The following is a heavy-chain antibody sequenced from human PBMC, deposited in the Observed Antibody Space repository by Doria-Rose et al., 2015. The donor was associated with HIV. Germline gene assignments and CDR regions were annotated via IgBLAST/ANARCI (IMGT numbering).Heavy chain of an antibody. V-gene: IGHV2-26*01. Sequence: SGPVLVKPTETLTLTCTVSGVSLSSPGMGVSWIRQPPGKALEWLANIFSDDERSYKTSLKSRLTISRGRSKSQVVLTTTDMDPVDTATYYCARIKSSRWYHKYYFDFWGQGTLVIVSA. CDR1: GVSLSSPGMG. CDR2: IFSDDER. CDR3: ARIKSSRWYHKYYFDF. J-gene: IGHJ4*02. D-gene: IGHD6-13*01.